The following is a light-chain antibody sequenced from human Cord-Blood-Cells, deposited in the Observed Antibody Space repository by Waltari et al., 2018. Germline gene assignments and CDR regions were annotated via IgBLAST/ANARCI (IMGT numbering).Light chain of an antibody. J-gene: IGKJ1*01. CDR3: QQGYSTPRT. V-gene: IGKV1-39*01. Sequence: DIQITQSPSSLSASVGDRVTITCRASQSISSYLNWYQQKPGKAPKLLIYAASSLQSGVPSRFSGSGSGTDFTLTISSLQPEDFATYYGQQGYSTPRTFGQGTKVEIK. CDR2: AAS. CDR1: QSISSY.